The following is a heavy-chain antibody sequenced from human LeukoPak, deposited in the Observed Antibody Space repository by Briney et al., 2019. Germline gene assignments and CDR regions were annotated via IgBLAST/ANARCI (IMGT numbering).Heavy chain of an antibody. D-gene: IGHD4-11*01. Sequence: GRSLRLSCAASGFTFSRYSMHWVRQAPGKGLEWVAVISYDGTNKYYGDSVKGRFTMSRDNSKNTLSLQMTSLRDEGTAVYYCVRDQKQYYYYYYGMDVWGQGTTVTVSS. J-gene: IGHJ6*02. V-gene: IGHV3-30-3*01. CDR3: VRDQKQYYYYYYGMDV. CDR2: ISYDGTNK. CDR1: GFTFSRYS.